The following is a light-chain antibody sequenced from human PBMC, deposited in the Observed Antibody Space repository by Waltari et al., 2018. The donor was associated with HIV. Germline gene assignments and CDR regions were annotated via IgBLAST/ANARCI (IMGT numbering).Light chain of an antibody. CDR1: SSDVGGCNY. J-gene: IGLJ1*01. CDR2: DVS. Sequence: QSALTQPASVFGSPGQSITIPCTGTSSDVGGCNYVSWYQQHPGKAPKLMIYDVSNRPSGVSNRFSGSKSGNTASLTISGLQAEDEADYYCSSYTSSSSYVFGTGTKVTVL. V-gene: IGLV2-14*03. CDR3: SSYTSSSSYV.